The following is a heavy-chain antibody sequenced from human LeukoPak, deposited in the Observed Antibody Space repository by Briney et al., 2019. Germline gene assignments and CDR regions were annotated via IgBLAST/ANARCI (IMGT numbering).Heavy chain of an antibody. J-gene: IGHJ4*02. CDR1: GFTFSDYA. D-gene: IGHD6-19*01. CDR2: ITGNGGST. Sequence: PGGSLRLSCAASGFTFSDYAMYWVRQAPGKGLEYVSAITGNGGSTFYANSVKGRFTISRDNSKNTLWLQMGSLRTEDMAVYYRARVGSGGVFDSWGQGTLVTVSS. CDR3: ARVGSGGVFDS. V-gene: IGHV3-64*01.